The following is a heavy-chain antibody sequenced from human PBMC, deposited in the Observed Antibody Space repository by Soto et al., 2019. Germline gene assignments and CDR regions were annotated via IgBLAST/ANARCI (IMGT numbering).Heavy chain of an antibody. CDR2: ISYDGSNK. D-gene: IGHD6-13*01. V-gene: IGHV3-30*18. J-gene: IGHJ4*02. CDR3: AKGRIAAAGVFDY. Sequence: GGSLRLSCAASGFTFSSYGMRWVRQAPGKGLEWVAVISYDGSNKYYADSVKGRFTISRDNSKNTLYLQMNSLRTEDTAVYYCAKGRIAAAGVFDYWGQGTLVTVSS. CDR1: GFTFSSYG.